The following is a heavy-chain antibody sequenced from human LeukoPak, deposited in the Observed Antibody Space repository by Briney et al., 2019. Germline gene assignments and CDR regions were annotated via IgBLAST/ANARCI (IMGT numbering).Heavy chain of an antibody. D-gene: IGHD3-16*01. CDR1: GGSFSGYY. V-gene: IGHV4-34*01. CDR2: INHSGST. J-gene: IGHJ4*02. CDR3: ARFKKGALGKFDY. Sequence: SETLSLTCAVYGGSFSGYYWSWIRQPPGKGLEWIGEINHSGSTNYNPSLKSRVTISVDTSKNQFSLKLSSVTAADTAVYYCARFKKGALGKFDYWGQGTLVSVSS.